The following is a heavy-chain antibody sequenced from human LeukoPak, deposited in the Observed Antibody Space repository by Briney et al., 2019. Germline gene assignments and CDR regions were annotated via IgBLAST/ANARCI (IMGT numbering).Heavy chain of an antibody. CDR3: ARDSIPGYDSSGYMVAFDL. CDR1: GFTLNKYW. D-gene: IGHD3-22*01. V-gene: IGHV3-7*05. CDR2: IKQDGSDK. Sequence: RAGGSLRLSSAASGFTLNKYWMTWVRQAPGKGLEWVANIKQDGSDKYYVDSVKGRFIISRDTAKNSLYLQMNSLRAEDTAVYYCARDSIPGYDSSGYMVAFDLWGQGTMVTVSS. J-gene: IGHJ3*01.